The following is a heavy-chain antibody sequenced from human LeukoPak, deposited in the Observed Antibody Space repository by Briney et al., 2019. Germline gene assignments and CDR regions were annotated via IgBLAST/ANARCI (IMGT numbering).Heavy chain of an antibody. CDR3: AKFASSGCCQSAFDI. J-gene: IGHJ3*02. CDR1: GFTFSSYA. Sequence: PGGSLRLSCAASGFTFSSYAMTWVRQAPGKGLEWVSAISGTSSNTYYADSVEGRFTISRDNSKITLYLQMNSLRAEDTAVYYCAKFASSGCCQSAFDIWGQGTMVTVSS. CDR2: ISGTSSNT. V-gene: IGHV3-23*01. D-gene: IGHD2-2*01.